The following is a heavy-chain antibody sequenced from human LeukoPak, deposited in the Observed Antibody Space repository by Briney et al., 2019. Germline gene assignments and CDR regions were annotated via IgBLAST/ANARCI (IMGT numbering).Heavy chain of an antibody. V-gene: IGHV3-66*01. CDR1: GFTVSSKY. CDR2: VYSSGST. CDR3: ATSLASARAAGYYFDY. Sequence: GGSLRLSCAASGFTVSSKYMSWVRQAPGKGLEGVSVVYSSGSTYYADSVKGRFTISRDNSKNTLSLQMNSLRAEDTAVYYCATSLASARAAGYYFDYWGQGTLVTVSS. D-gene: IGHD6-6*01. J-gene: IGHJ4*02.